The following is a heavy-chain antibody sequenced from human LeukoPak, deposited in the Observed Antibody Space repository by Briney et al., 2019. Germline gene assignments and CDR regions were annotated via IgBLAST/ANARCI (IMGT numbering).Heavy chain of an antibody. J-gene: IGHJ4*02. CDR2: ISGGGGST. D-gene: IGHD3-3*01. CDR3: AQLTTGYNTL. V-gene: IGHV3-23*01. CDR1: GFTFSSYA. Sequence: GGSLRLSCAASGFTFSSYAMSWVRQAPGKGLEWVSAISGGGGSTYYADSVKGRFTISRDNPKNTLFLQMNSLRVEDTAVYYCAQLTTGYNTLWGQGTLVTVSS.